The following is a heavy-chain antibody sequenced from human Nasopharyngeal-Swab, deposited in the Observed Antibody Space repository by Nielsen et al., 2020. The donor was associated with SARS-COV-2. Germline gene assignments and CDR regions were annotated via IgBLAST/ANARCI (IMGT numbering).Heavy chain of an antibody. Sequence: GGSLRLSCAASGFTFSSYWMSWVRQAPGKGLEWVAHIKQSGSGQYYVDSVKGRFTISRDNAKNSLSLQMNSLRAEDTAVYYCARYCSTTSCPRGFDYWGQGTLVTVPS. V-gene: IGHV3-7*01. CDR2: IKQSGSGQ. D-gene: IGHD2-2*01. CDR1: GFTFSSYW. CDR3: ARYCSTTSCPRGFDY. J-gene: IGHJ4*02.